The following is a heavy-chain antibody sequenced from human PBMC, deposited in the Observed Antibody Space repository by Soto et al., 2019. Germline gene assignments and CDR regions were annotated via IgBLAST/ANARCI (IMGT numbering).Heavy chain of an antibody. D-gene: IGHD3-9*01. V-gene: IGHV1-58*02. CDR2: IVVGSGNT. CDR1: GFTFTNSA. Sequence: SVKVSCKDPGFTFTNSAIQWVRQARGQRLEWIGWIVVGSGNTNYAQKFQDRVTITRDMSTSTVYMDLNSLRSEDTAVYYCAADLNILTGYLTYWGLGTLVTVSS. J-gene: IGHJ4*02. CDR3: AADLNILTGYLTY.